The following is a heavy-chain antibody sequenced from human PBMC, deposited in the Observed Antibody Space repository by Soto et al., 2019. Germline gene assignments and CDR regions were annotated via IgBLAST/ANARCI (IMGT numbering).Heavy chain of an antibody. J-gene: IGHJ6*02. D-gene: IGHD3-9*01. CDR3: ARDLYLRTGPWGMDV. Sequence: QVPLQESGPGLVKPSETLSLTCTVSGGSVSSATYYWNWIRQPPGKGLEWIGSVYYSGTPNYNPSLKSRVTISMDTSYNRLSLKLRSVTAADTAVYYCARDLYLRTGPWGMDVWGQGTTVTVSS. CDR1: GGSVSSATYY. V-gene: IGHV4-61*01. CDR2: VYYSGTP.